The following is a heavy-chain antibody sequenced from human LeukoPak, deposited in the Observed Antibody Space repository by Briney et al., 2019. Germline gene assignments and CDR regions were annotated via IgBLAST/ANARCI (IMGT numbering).Heavy chain of an antibody. CDR3: ARRSIVVVPAAKYVGHNWFDP. CDR1: GGSISSNSYY. CDR2: IYYSGST. Sequence: KPPETLSLTCTVSGGSISSNSYYWGWIRQPPGKGLESIGSIYYSGSTYYNPSLKSRVTISVDTSKNQFSLKLSSVTAADTAVYYCARRSIVVVPAAKYVGHNWFDPWGQGTLVTVSS. D-gene: IGHD2-2*01. V-gene: IGHV4-39*07. J-gene: IGHJ5*02.